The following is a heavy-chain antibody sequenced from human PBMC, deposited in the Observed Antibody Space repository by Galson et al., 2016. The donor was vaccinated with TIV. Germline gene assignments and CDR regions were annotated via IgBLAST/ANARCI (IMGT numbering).Heavy chain of an antibody. V-gene: IGHV3-66*02. CDR2: IYTGGST. D-gene: IGHD2-21*01. CDR1: GFSVSDNY. Sequence: SLRLSCAASGFSVSDNYMTWVRRAPGKGLEWVSMIYTGGSTSYADSVKGRFTISRDNSKNTLYLQMNRLRVEDLAVYYCARERRYCGNECYLYYYYGMDVWGQGTTVTVSS. J-gene: IGHJ6*02. CDR3: ARERRYCGNECYLYYYYGMDV.